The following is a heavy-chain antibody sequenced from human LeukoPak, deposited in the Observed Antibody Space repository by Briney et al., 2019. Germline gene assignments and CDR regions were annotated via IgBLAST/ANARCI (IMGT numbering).Heavy chain of an antibody. D-gene: IGHD3-22*01. CDR1: GGTFSSYA. Sequence: SVKVSCKDSGGTFSSYAISWVRQAPGQGLEWMGGIIPIFGTANYAQKFQGRVTITADESTSTAYMELSSLRSEDTAVYYCARDDGSSSGYPHYWGQGTLVTVSS. V-gene: IGHV1-69*01. CDR2: IIPIFGTA. CDR3: ARDDGSSSGYPHY. J-gene: IGHJ4*02.